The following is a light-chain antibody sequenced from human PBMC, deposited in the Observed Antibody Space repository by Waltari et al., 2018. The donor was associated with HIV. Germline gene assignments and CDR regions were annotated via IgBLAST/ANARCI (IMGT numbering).Light chain of an antibody. CDR2: RAS. CDR3: QQYNNWPPFT. CDR1: QSVSRP. Sequence: EIVMTQSPATLSVSPGERATFSCRASQSVSRPLAWYQQNPGHAPRLIIYRASTRATGIPARFSGSGSGTEFTLTISSLQSEDFAVYYCQQYNNWPPFTFGQGTRLQIK. J-gene: IGKJ2*01. V-gene: IGKV3-15*01.